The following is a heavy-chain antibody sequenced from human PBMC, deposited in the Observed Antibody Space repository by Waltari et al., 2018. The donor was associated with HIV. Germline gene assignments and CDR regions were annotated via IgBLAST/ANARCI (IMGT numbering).Heavy chain of an antibody. D-gene: IGHD6-25*01. CDR1: GMSFRHAW. CDR2: ITTKADGESV. J-gene: IGHJ5*02. CDR3: STSGWLDH. V-gene: IGHV3-15*02. Sequence: EVQVVESGGAIVQPGGALRLSCAVSGMSFRHAWMSWVRQAPGKGLEWIARITTKADGESVYYAEVVRDRFTITRDDSTSTLFLQMSSLKTEDTALYYCSTSGWLDHWGQGTRVTVSS.